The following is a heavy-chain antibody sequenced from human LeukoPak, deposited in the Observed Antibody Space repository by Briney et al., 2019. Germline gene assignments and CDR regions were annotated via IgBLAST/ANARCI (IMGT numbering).Heavy chain of an antibody. CDR3: ARLTYTASWYYFDP. Sequence: SETLSLTCTVSGGSISGYYWSWIRQPPGKGLEWIGYIHYSGSTKYNPSLESQVTISVDTARNQFSLKLNSVTATDTAVYFCARLTYTASWYYFDPWGQGTLVTVSS. CDR1: GGSISGYY. D-gene: IGHD2/OR15-2a*01. J-gene: IGHJ5*02. CDR2: IHYSGST. V-gene: IGHV4-59*01.